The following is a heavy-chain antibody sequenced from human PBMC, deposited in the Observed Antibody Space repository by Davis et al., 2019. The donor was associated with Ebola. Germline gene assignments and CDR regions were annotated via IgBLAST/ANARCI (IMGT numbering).Heavy chain of an antibody. CDR1: GYIFTSYA. V-gene: IGHV1-3*01. J-gene: IGHJ5*02. CDR2: INAGNGDT. D-gene: IGHD6-19*01. CDR3: ARGKIVAGTRGLSWFDP. Sequence: AASVKVSCKASGYIFTSYAMHWVRQAPGQRLEWVGWINAGNGDTKYSQKFQGRVTITRDTSASTAYMELSSLRSEDTAVFYCARGKIVAGTRGLSWFDPWGPGTLVTVSS.